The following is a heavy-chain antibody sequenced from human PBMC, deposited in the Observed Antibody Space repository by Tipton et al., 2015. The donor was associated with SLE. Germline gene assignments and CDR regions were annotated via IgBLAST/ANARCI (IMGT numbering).Heavy chain of an antibody. D-gene: IGHD4-17*01. V-gene: IGHV4-34*12. CDR1: GDSLSGQY. CDR3: AKDYNHDNADYN. Sequence: LRLSCSVYGDSLSGQYWSWIRQPPGKGLEWIGEVFRGGSTSSNPSLKSRVTISVDKSKNQFSLKLSSVTVADTAVYYCAKDYNHDNADYNWGQGTLVIVSS. J-gene: IGHJ4*02. CDR2: VFRGGST.